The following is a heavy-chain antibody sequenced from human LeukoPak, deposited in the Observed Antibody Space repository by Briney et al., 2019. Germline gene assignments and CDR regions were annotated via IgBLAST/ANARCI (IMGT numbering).Heavy chain of an antibody. CDR1: GFTFSSYA. D-gene: IGHD4-17*01. V-gene: IGHV3-23*01. J-gene: IGHJ4*02. CDR3: AKGGYGDYAYFDY. Sequence: GGSLRLSCAAAGFTFSSYAMSWVRQAPGKGPEWVSAISGSGGSTYYADSVKGRFTISRDNSKNTLYLQMNSLRAEDTAVYYCAKGGYGDYAYFDYWGQGTLVTVSS. CDR2: ISGSGGST.